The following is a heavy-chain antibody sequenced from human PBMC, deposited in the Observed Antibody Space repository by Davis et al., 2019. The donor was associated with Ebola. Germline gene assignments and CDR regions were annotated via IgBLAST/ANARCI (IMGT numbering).Heavy chain of an antibody. D-gene: IGHD3-9*01. CDR2: ISYDGSNK. J-gene: IGHJ4*02. Sequence: GESLKISCAASGFTFSSYAMHWVRQAPGKGLEWVAVISYDGSNKYYADSVKGRFTISRDNSKNTLYLQMNSLRAEDTAVYYCARGSDYDILTGTPNDYWGQGTLVTVSS. CDR3: ARGSDYDILTGTPNDY. V-gene: IGHV3-30*04. CDR1: GFTFSSYA.